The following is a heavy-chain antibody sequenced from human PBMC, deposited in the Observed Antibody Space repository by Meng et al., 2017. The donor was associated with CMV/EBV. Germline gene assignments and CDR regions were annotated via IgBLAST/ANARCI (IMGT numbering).Heavy chain of an antibody. Sequence: SETLSLTCAVSGGSISSSNWWSWVRQPPGKGREWIGEIYHSGSTNYNPSLKSRVTISVDKSKNQFSLKLSSVTAADTAVYYCARDGYGALGFDFWGQGTLVTVSS. CDR1: GGSISSSNW. CDR3: ARDGYGALGFDF. CDR2: IYHSGST. J-gene: IGHJ4*02. V-gene: IGHV4-4*02. D-gene: IGHD6-13*01.